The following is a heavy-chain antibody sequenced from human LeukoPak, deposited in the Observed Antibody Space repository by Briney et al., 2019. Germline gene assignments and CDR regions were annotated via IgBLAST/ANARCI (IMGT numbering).Heavy chain of an antibody. CDR3: AKGGKWDVTPFDY. D-gene: IGHD1-26*01. V-gene: IGHV3-23*05. CDR2: IGTNPANT. Sequence: PGGSLRLSCAASGFTFSSYAMSWIRQAPGKGLEWVSAIGTNPANTYYVDYVKGRFTVSRDNSKSTLYLQMNSLRAEDTAVYYCAKGGKWDVTPFDYWGQGTLVTVSS. J-gene: IGHJ4*02. CDR1: GFTFSSYA.